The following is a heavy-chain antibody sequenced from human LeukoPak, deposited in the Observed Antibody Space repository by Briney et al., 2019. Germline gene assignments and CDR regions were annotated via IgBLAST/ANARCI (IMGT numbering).Heavy chain of an antibody. J-gene: IGHJ5*01. V-gene: IGHV4-39*01. D-gene: IGHD5-12*01. CDR1: DVSIGTSSYF. CDR3: ARLGGYSGYDAFDS. Sequence: SETLSLTCTVSDVSIGTSSYFWGWIREPPRKGLEWIGSIFYTVGTDYNPSLKSRVTISVDTSKNQFSLKLRSVTAADTAVYYCARLGGYSGYDAFDSWGQGTLVTVSS. CDR2: IFYTVGT.